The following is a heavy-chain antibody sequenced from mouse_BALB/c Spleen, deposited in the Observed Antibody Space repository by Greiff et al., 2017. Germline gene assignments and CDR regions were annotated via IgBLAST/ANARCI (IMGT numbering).Heavy chain of an antibody. D-gene: IGHD1-1*01. J-gene: IGHJ1*01. CDR3: TRLLPNYWYFDV. V-gene: IGHV5-6-4*01. CDR2: ISSGGSYT. CDR1: GFTFSSYT. Sequence: EVQVVESGGGLVKPGGSLKLSCAASGFTFSSYTMSWVRQTPEKRLEWVATISSGGSYTYYPDSVKGRFTISRDNAKNTLYLQMSSLKSEDTAMYYCTRLLPNYWYFDVWGAGTTVTVSS.